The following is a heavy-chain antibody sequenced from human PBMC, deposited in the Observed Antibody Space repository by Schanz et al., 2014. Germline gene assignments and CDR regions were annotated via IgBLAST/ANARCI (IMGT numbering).Heavy chain of an antibody. V-gene: IGHV3-30*18. CDR2: ISYHGSEK. CDR1: GFSFSDYG. J-gene: IGHJ4*02. Sequence: VQLVESGGGLVQPGRSLRLSCAGSGFSFSDYGMHWVRQAPGRGLEWVAVISYHGSEKYYADSVKGRFTISRDNSKNTLYLQMNSLRGDDTAIYYCVKGGTNTLDSWGQGTLVTVSS. CDR3: VKGGTNTLDS.